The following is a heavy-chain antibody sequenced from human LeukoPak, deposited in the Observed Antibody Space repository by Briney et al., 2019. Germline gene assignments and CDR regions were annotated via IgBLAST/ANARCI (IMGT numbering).Heavy chain of an antibody. V-gene: IGHV4-4*02. Sequence: SETLSLTCAVSDGSFSTNNWWCWVRQPPGKGLEWIGEIFPTGSTSYNPSLKSRVTISLDKSKNHFSLNMSSVTAADTATYYCAREQLLGAFNIWGQGTMVTVSS. CDR3: AREQLLGAFNI. J-gene: IGHJ3*02. CDR2: IFPTGST. D-gene: IGHD1-1*01. CDR1: DGSFSTNNW.